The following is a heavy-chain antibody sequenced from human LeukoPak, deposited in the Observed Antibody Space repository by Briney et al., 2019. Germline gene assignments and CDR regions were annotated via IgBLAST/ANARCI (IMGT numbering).Heavy chain of an antibody. CDR3: AKDRFEWLVPHDY. Sequence: GGSLRLSCAASGFTFSSYGMHWVRQAPGKGLEWVAVISYDGSNKYYAYSVKGRFTISRDNYKNTLYLQKNSLRAEDTAVYYCAKDRFEWLVPHDYWGQGTLVTVSS. D-gene: IGHD6-19*01. V-gene: IGHV3-30*18. CDR2: ISYDGSNK. J-gene: IGHJ4*02. CDR1: GFTFSSYG.